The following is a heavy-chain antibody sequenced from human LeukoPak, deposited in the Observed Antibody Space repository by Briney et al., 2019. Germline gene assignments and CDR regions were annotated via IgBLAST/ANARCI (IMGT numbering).Heavy chain of an antibody. J-gene: IGHJ4*02. CDR3: ATYGTNWGYYFDY. D-gene: IGHD7-27*01. Sequence: GGSLRLSCAASEFTFSTYSMNWVRQAPGKGLEWVSSISSDSRHIFYADSVKGRFTISRDKAKKSLYLQMNSLRAEDTAVYYRATYGTNWGYYFDYWGQGSLVTVSS. V-gene: IGHV3-21*01. CDR2: ISSDSRHI. CDR1: EFTFSTYS.